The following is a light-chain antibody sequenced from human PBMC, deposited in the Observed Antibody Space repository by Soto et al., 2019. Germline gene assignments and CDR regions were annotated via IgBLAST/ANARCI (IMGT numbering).Light chain of an antibody. V-gene: IGLV2-14*01. CDR2: EVS. CDR3: SSYTDSSTLGLYV. CDR1: SSDVGGYNY. Sequence: QSVLTQPAAVSGSPGQPITISCTGTSSDVGGYNYVSWYQQHPGKAPKLMIYEVSNRPSGASNRFSGSKSGSTASLTISGLQAEDEADYYCSSYTDSSTLGLYVFGTGTKVTVL. J-gene: IGLJ1*01.